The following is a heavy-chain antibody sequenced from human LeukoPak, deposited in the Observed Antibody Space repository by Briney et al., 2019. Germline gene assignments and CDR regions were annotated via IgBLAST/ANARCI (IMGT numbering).Heavy chain of an antibody. CDR3: ARDGAVDSGFSWFDP. CDR1: GGTFSSYA. J-gene: IGHJ5*02. Sequence: SVKVSCKASGGTFSSYAISWVRQAPGLGLEWMGGIIPIFGTANYAQKFQGRVTITADESTSTAYMELSSLRSEDTAVYYCARDGAVDSGFSWFDPWGQGTLVTVSS. V-gene: IGHV1-69*13. D-gene: IGHD5-12*01. CDR2: IIPIFGTA.